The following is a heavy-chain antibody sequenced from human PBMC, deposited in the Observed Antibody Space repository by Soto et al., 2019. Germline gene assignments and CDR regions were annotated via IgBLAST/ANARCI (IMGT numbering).Heavy chain of an antibody. J-gene: IGHJ5*02. D-gene: IGHD3-3*01. V-gene: IGHV4-59*01. Sequence: SETLSLTCAVSGGSISGYYWSWIRQPPGKGLEWIGCNSENTNYNPSLKSRVTISVDPSKNQFSLHLRSVTAADTAVYYCARVKFSSGYFNWLDPWGQGALVTV. CDR3: ARVKFSSGYFNWLDP. CDR2: NSENT. CDR1: GGSISGYY.